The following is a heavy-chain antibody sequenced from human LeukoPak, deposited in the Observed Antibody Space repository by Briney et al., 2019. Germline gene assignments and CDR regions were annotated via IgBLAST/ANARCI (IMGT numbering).Heavy chain of an antibody. CDR1: GFTFSSYW. D-gene: IGHD6-6*01. J-gene: IGHJ3*02. Sequence: GGSLRLSCAASGFTFSSYWMHWVRQAPGKGLVWVSRISTDGSGTNSADSVKGRFTISRDNAKNTLYLQMNSLRAEDTAVYYCVREYSSSSGRAFDIWGQGTMVTVSP. V-gene: IGHV3-74*01. CDR2: ISTDGSGT. CDR3: VREYSSSSGRAFDI.